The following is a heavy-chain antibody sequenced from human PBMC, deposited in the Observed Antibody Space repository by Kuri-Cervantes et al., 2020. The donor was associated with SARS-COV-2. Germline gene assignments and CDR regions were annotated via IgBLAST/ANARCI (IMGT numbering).Heavy chain of an antibody. D-gene: IGHD2-21*01. V-gene: IGHV4-34*01. CDR3: ARARHVMDS. CDR1: GGSFSGYY. J-gene: IGHJ4*02. Sequence: SETLSLTCAVYGGSFSGYYWSWIRQPPGKGLEWIGEINHSGSTNYNPSLKSRVTISVDTSKNQFSLKLSSVTAADTAVYYCARARHVMDSWGQGTLVTVSS. CDR2: INHSGST.